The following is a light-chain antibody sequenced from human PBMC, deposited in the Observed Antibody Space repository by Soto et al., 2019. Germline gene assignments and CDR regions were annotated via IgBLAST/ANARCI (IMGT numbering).Light chain of an antibody. CDR1: SSNIGAGYD. CDR3: ASWDGSLRGMI. CDR2: DDR. Sequence: QSVLTQPPSVSGAPGQRVTISCTGNSSNIGAGYDVHWYQQLPGTAPKLLIYDDRKRPSGIPDRFSGSKSGTSATLGITGLQAGDEADYYCASWDGSLRGMIFGGGTKLTVL. V-gene: IGLV1-40*01. J-gene: IGLJ2*01.